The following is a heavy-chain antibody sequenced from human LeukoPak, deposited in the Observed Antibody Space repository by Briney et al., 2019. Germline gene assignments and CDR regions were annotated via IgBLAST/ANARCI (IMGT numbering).Heavy chain of an antibody. D-gene: IGHD3-16*02. Sequence: ASVKVSCKASGYTFTSYGISWVRQAPGQGLEWMGWISAYNGNTNYAQKLQGRVTMATDTSTSTAYMELRSLRSDDTAVYYCAREREITFGGVIADDYWGQGTLVTVSS. CDR3: AREREITFGGVIADDY. V-gene: IGHV1-18*01. CDR1: GYTFTSYG. CDR2: ISAYNGNT. J-gene: IGHJ4*02.